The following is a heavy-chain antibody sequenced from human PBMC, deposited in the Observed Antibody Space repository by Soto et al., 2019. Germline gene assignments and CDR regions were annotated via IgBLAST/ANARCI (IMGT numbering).Heavy chain of an antibody. Sequence: SETLSLTCAVSGGSISGSNWWSWVRQPPGKGLEWIGEIYHSGSTNYNPSLKSRVTISVDKSKNQFSLKLSSVTAADTAVYYCARDRGIAAAGLYYYYYGMDVWGQGTTVTVSS. V-gene: IGHV4-4*02. CDR1: GGSISGSNW. J-gene: IGHJ6*02. D-gene: IGHD6-13*01. CDR3: ARDRGIAAAGLYYYYYGMDV. CDR2: IYHSGST.